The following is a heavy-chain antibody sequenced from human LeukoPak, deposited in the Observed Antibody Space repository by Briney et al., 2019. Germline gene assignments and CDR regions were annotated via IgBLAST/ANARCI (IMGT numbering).Heavy chain of an antibody. V-gene: IGHV3-30*02. D-gene: IGHD1-20*01. CDR3: AKVRLWRNWNDPYDAFDI. J-gene: IGHJ3*02. Sequence: QPGGSLRLSCAASGFTFSSYGMHWVRQAPGKGLEWVAFIRYDGSNRYYADSVKGRFTISRDNSKNTLYLQMNSLRAEDTAVYYCAKVRLWRNWNDPYDAFDIWGQGTMVTVSS. CDR1: GFTFSSYG. CDR2: IRYDGSNR.